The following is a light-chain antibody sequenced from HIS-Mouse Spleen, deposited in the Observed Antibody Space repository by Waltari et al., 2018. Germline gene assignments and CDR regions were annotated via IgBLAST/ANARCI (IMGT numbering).Light chain of an antibody. Sequence: QSALTQPASVSGSPGQSITISCTGTSSDVGGYNYVSWHQQHPGKAPKPMIYDVNNRPSGVSNRFSGSKSGNTASLTISGLQAEDEADYYCSSYTSSSTLHYVFGTGTKVTVL. J-gene: IGLJ1*01. V-gene: IGLV2-14*03. CDR3: SSYTSSSTLHYV. CDR2: DVN. CDR1: SSDVGGYNY.